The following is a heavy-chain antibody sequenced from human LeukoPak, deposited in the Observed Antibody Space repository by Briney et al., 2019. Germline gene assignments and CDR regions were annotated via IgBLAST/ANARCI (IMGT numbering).Heavy chain of an antibody. D-gene: IGHD3-10*01. J-gene: IGHJ6*02. Sequence: SETLSLTCTVSGGSISSGDYYWSWIRQPPGKGPEWIGYIYYSGSTYYNPSLKSRVTISVDTSKNQFSLKLSSVTAADTAVYYCARARRVRGDRGMDVWGQGTTVTVSS. CDR3: ARARRVRGDRGMDV. CDR1: GGSISSGDYY. V-gene: IGHV4-30-4*01. CDR2: IYYSGST.